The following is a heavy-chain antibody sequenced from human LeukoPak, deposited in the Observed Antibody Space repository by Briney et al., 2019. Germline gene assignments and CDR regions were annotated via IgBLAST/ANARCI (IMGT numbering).Heavy chain of an antibody. CDR2: IGRNGGDI. CDR3: TTVGCSGGSCYSDY. CDR1: GFTFSSYA. D-gene: IGHD2-15*01. J-gene: IGHJ4*02. Sequence: GGSLRLSCAASGFTFSSYAMTWVRQAPGKGLEWVSVIGRNGGDIQYADSVKGRFTISRDNSKNTLYLQMNSLKTEDTAVYYCTTVGCSGGSCYSDYWGQGTLVTVSS. V-gene: IGHV3-23*01.